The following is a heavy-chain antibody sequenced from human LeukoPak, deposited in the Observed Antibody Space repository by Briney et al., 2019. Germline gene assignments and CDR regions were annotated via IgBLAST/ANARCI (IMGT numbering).Heavy chain of an antibody. Sequence: ASVKLSCKASGYTFTGYYMHWVRQAPGQGLECMGWINPNSGGTNYAQKFQGRVTMTRDTSISTAYMELSRLRSDGTAVYYCARSPPPDYVWGSYRSDLGYWGQGTLVTVSS. CDR2: INPNSGGT. J-gene: IGHJ4*02. CDR3: ARSPPPDYVWGSYRSDLGY. V-gene: IGHV1-2*02. CDR1: GYTFTGYY. D-gene: IGHD3-16*02.